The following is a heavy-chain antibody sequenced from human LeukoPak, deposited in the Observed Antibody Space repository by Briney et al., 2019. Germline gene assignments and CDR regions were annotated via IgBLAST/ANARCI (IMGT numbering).Heavy chain of an antibody. J-gene: IGHJ5*02. D-gene: IGHD1-26*01. V-gene: IGHV3-48*03. CDR2: ISSSSTI. Sequence: GGSLRLSCAASGFTFSSYEMNWVRQAPGKGLEWVSYISSSSTIYYADSVKGRFTISRDNAKNSLYLQLNSLRAEDTAVYYCARSLVVGATYPYHWGQGTLVTVSS. CDR1: GFTFSSYE. CDR3: ARSLVVGATYPYH.